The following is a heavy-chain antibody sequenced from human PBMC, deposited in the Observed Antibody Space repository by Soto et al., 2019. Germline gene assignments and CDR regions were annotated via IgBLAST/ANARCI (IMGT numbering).Heavy chain of an antibody. V-gene: IGHV1-69*13. J-gene: IGHJ6*02. CDR3: ASEFDGEDPNIVVVPAAMRGMDV. Sequence: ASVQVSCKASGGTFSSYAISWVRQAPGQGLEWMGGIIPIFGTANYAQKFQGGVTITADESTSTAYMELSSLRSEDTAVYYCASEFDGEDPNIVVVPAAMRGMDVWGQGTTVTVSS. CDR2: IIPIFGTA. D-gene: IGHD2-2*01. CDR1: GGTFSSYA.